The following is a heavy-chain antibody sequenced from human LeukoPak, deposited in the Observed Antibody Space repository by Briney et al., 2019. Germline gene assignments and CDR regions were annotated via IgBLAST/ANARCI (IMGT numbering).Heavy chain of an antibody. Sequence: SETLSLTCAVSGYSISSGYYWGWIRQPPGKGLEWIGSIYHSGSTYYNPSLKSRVTISVDTSKNQVSLKLSSVTAADTAVYYCARSSVYRSSWLIDYWGQGTLVTVSS. V-gene: IGHV4-38-2*01. D-gene: IGHD6-13*01. CDR2: IYHSGST. CDR1: GYSISSGYY. CDR3: ARSSVYRSSWLIDY. J-gene: IGHJ4*02.